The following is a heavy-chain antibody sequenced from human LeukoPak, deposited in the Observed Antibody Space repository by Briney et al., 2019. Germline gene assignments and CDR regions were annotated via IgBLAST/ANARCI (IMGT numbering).Heavy chain of an antibody. CDR1: GYTFTGYY. D-gene: IGHD6-19*01. J-gene: IGHJ3*02. CDR2: INPNSGGT. Sequence: ASVKVSCKASGYTFTGYYMHWVRQAPGQGLEWMGRINPNSGGTNYAQKFQGRVTMTRDMSISTAYMELSRLRSDDTAVYYCARLRLVQGAFDIWGQGTMVTVSS. CDR3: ARLRLVQGAFDI. V-gene: IGHV1-2*06.